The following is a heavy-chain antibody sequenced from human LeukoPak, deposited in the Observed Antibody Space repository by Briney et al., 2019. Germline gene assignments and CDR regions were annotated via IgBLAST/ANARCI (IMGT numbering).Heavy chain of an antibody. V-gene: IGHV1-69*05. D-gene: IGHD2-2*01. J-gene: IGHJ6*03. CDR2: IIPIFGTA. CDR1: GGTFSSYA. CDR3: ARDRHIDGRVPAAPYYYYMDV. Sequence: ASVKVSCKASGGTFSSYAISWVRQAPGQGLEWMGRIIPIFGTANYAQKFQGRVTITTDESTSTAYMELSSLRSEDTAVYYCARDRHIDGRVPAAPYYYYMDVWGKGTTVTVSS.